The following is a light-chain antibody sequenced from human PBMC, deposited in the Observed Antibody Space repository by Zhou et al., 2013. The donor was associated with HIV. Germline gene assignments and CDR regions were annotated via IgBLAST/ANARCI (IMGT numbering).Light chain of an antibody. CDR3: QQYNNWPYT. V-gene: IGKV3-11*01. CDR2: DAS. Sequence: EIVLTQSPATLSLSPGERATLSCRASQGVGNYLAWYQQKPGQAPRLLIYDASNRATGIPARFSGSGSGTDFTLTISSLEPEDFAIYYCQQYNNWPYTFGQGTKLEIK. CDR1: QGVGNY. J-gene: IGKJ2*01.